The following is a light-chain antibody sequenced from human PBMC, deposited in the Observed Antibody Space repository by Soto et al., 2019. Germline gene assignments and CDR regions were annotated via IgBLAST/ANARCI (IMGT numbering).Light chain of an antibody. CDR3: QQYSNWPLT. CDR1: QSVSSK. V-gene: IGKV3-15*01. Sequence: EVVMTQSPATLSVSPGESATLSCRASQSVSSKSAWYQQKPGQAPRLLIYAASTRATGIPGRFSGSGSGTEFTLTISRLQSAAFAVYYCQQYSNWPLTFGGATKVDIK. CDR2: AAS. J-gene: IGKJ4*01.